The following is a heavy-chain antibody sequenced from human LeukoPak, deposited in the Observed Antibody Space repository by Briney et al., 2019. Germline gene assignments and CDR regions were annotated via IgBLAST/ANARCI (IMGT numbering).Heavy chain of an antibody. CDR1: GFTFSDHW. CDR3: ARYLGYCSGGSCYDPKIFDY. V-gene: IGHV3-7*03. CDR2: IKQDGSEK. D-gene: IGHD2-15*01. J-gene: IGHJ4*02. Sequence: GGSLRLSCAVSGFTFSDHWMSWVRQAPGKGLEWVANIKQDGSEKYYVDSVKGRFTISRDNAKNSLYLQMNSLRAEDTAVYYCARYLGYCSGGSCYDPKIFDYWGQGTLVTVSS.